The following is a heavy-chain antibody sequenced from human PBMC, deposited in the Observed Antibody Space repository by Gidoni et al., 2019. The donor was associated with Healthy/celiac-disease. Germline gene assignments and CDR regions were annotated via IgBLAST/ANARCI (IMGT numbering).Heavy chain of an antibody. D-gene: IGHD2-2*01. CDR1: SSYG. Sequence: SSYGMHWVRQAPGKGLEWVAVISYDGSNKYYADSVKGRFTISRDNSKNTLYLQMNSLRAEDTAVYYCAKDPEARQLPDYFDYWGQGTLVTVSS. CDR3: AKDPEARQLPDYFDY. V-gene: IGHV3-30*18. J-gene: IGHJ4*02. CDR2: ISYDGSNK.